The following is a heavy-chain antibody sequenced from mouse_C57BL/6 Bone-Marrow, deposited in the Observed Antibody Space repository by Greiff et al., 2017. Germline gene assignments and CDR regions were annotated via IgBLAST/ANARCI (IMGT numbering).Heavy chain of an antibody. J-gene: IGHJ4*01. Sequence: EVQLVESGGGLVQPKGSLKLSCAASGFSFNTYAMNWVRQAPGKGLEWVARIRSKSNNYATYYADSVKDRFTISRDDSESMLYLQMNNLKTEDTAMYYCVSYGSSPEGYAMDYWGQGTSVTVSS. D-gene: IGHD1-1*01. CDR1: GFSFNTYA. CDR3: VSYGSSPEGYAMDY. V-gene: IGHV10-1*01. CDR2: IRSKSNNYAT.